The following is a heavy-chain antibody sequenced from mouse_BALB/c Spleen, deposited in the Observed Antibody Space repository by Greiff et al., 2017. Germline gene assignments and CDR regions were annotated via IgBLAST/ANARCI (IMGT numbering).Heavy chain of an antibody. Sequence: EVKLVESGGGLVKPGGSLKLSCAASGFTFSDYYMYWVRQTPEKRLEWVATISDGGSYTYYPDSVKGRFTISRDNAKNNLYLQMSSLKSEDTAVYYCARDTGFAYWGQGTLVTVSA. CDR2: ISDGGSYT. V-gene: IGHV5-4*02. CDR1: GFTFSDYY. CDR3: ARDTGFAY. J-gene: IGHJ3*01.